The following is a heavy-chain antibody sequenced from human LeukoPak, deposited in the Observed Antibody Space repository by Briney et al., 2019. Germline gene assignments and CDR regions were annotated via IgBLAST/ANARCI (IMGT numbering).Heavy chain of an antibody. D-gene: IGHD1-20*01. CDR1: GGSISSHY. V-gene: IGHV4-59*11. CDR2: IYYSGST. J-gene: IGHJ5*02. CDR3: ARGPPITGDGSDWFDP. Sequence: SETLSPTCTVSGGSISSHYWSWIRQPPGKGLEWIGYIYYSGSTNYNPSLKSRVTISVDTSKNQFSLKLSSVTAADTAVYYCARGPPITGDGSDWFDPWGQGTLVTVSS.